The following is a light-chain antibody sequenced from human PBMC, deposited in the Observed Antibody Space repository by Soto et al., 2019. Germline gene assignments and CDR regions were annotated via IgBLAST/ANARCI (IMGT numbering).Light chain of an antibody. CDR2: GAS. V-gene: IGKV3-15*01. CDR1: QSFSSN. Sequence: EIVMPQSKETLSVSPGERATLSCMASQSFSSNLAWYQQKPGQAPMLLIYGASTRATGIPARFSGSGSGTEFTLTISILQSEDFAVYYCQQYNNWHWTFGQGTKVDIK. J-gene: IGKJ1*01. CDR3: QQYNNWHWT.